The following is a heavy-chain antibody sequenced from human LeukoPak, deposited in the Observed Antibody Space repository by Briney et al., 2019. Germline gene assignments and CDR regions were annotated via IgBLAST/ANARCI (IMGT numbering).Heavy chain of an antibody. CDR2: IYPGDSDT. V-gene: IGHV5-51*01. CDR1: GYSFISYW. J-gene: IGHJ6*03. CDR3: ARHTLHQGSYYMDV. Sequence: GESLKVSCEGSGYSFISYWIGWVRQMPGKGLEWMGIIYPGDSDTRYSPSFQGQVTISADKSISTAYLQWSSLKASDTAMYYCARHTLHQGSYYMDVWGKGTTVTVSS.